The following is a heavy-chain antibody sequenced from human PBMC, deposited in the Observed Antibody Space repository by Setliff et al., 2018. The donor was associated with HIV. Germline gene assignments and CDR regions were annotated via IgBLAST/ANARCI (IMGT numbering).Heavy chain of an antibody. CDR2: ISYDGSNK. D-gene: IGHD1-26*01. CDR3: ARLGSEWELLSIPIYP. J-gene: IGHJ3*01. CDR1: GFIFSSYA. Sequence: GGSLRLSCAASGFIFSSYAMHWVRQAPGKGLEWVAVISYDGSNKYYADSVKGRFTISRDNSKNTLYLQMNSLRAEDTAVYYCARLGSEWELLSIPIYPWGQGTMVTVSS. V-gene: IGHV3-30*01.